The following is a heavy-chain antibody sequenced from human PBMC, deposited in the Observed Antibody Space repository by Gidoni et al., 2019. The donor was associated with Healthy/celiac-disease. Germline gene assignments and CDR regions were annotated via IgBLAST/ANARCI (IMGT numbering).Heavy chain of an antibody. Sequence: QVQLVESGGGVVQPGRSLRLSCAASGFTFSSYGMHWVRQAPGKGLEWVAVIWYDGSNKYYADSVKGRFTISRDNSKNTLYLQMNSLRAEDTAVYYCARDGEYYDSSGYYYYDDYWGQGTLVTVSS. CDR3: ARDGEYYDSSGYYYYDDY. CDR1: GFTFSSYG. CDR2: IWYDGSNK. J-gene: IGHJ4*02. D-gene: IGHD3-22*01. V-gene: IGHV3-33*01.